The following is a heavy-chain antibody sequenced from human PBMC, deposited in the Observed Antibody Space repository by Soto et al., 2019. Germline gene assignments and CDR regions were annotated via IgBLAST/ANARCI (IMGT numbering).Heavy chain of an antibody. J-gene: IGHJ4*02. V-gene: IGHV3-21*01. D-gene: IGHD5-12*01. CDR1: GFTFSSYS. CDR3: ARDYSGYDPSDY. Sequence: GGSLRLSCAASGFTFSSYSMNWVRQAPWKGLEWVSSISSSSSYIYYADSVKGRFTISRDNAKNSLYLQMNSLRAEDTAVYYCARDYSGYDPSDYWGQGTLVTVSS. CDR2: ISSSSSYI.